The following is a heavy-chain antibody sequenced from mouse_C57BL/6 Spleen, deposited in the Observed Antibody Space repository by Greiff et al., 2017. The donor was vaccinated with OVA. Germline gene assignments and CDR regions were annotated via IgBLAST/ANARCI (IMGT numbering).Heavy chain of an antibody. Sequence: VQLQQSGAELMKPGASVTLSCKATGYTFTGYWIEWVKQRPGHGLEWIGEILPGSGITNYNEKVKGKATVTADTSSTTASMQLSSLTTKDSAIYYCARFYYGSSLYAMDYWGQGTSVTVSS. V-gene: IGHV1-9*01. CDR3: ARFYYGSSLYAMDY. D-gene: IGHD1-1*01. CDR2: ILPGSGIT. CDR1: GYTFTGYW. J-gene: IGHJ4*01.